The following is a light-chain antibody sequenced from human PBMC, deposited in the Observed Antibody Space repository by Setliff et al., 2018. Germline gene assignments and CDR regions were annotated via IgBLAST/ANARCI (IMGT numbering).Light chain of an antibody. Sequence: QSVLAQHASVSGSPGQSITISCTGTSSDVGGYNYVSWYQQHPGKAPKLMIYDVSKRPSGVSNRYSGSKSGNTASLTISGLQAEDEADYYCSSYISSSTFVFGTGTKV. CDR1: SSDVGGYNY. V-gene: IGLV2-14*01. CDR2: DVS. CDR3: SSYISSSTFV. J-gene: IGLJ1*01.